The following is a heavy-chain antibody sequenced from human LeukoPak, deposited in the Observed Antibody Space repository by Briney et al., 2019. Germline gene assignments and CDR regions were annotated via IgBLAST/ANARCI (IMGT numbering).Heavy chain of an antibody. V-gene: IGHV3-7*01. Sequence: GGSLRLSCAASGFTFSSYWMSGVRQAPGKGLEWGANIKQDGSEKYYVDSVKGRFTISRDNAKNSLYLQMNSLRAEDTAVYYCARDRGIAVAAPYYYYMDVWGKGTTVTVSS. J-gene: IGHJ6*03. CDR2: IKQDGSEK. CDR3: ARDRGIAVAAPYYYYMDV. CDR1: GFTFSSYW. D-gene: IGHD6-19*01.